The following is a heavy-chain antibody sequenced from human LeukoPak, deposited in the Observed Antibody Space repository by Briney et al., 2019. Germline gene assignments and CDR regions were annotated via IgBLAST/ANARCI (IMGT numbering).Heavy chain of an antibody. V-gene: IGHV1-46*01. D-gene: IGHD3-22*01. J-gene: IGHJ4*02. CDR1: GYTFTSYY. CDR3: ARDHTYYYDSSGYYSRFDY. Sequence: ASVKVSCKASGYTFTSYYMHWVRQAPGQGLEWMGIINPSGGSTSYAQKFQGRVTMTRDTSTSTVYMELSSLRSEDTAVYYCARDHTYYYDSSGYYSRFDYWGQGTLVTVSS. CDR2: INPSGGST.